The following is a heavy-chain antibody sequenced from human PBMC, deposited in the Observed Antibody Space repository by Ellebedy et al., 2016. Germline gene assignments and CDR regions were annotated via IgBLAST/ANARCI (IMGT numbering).Heavy chain of an antibody. CDR2: IYTSGNT. CDR3: ATLTIPGGSDF. J-gene: IGHJ4*02. CDR1: GGSIKSGAYY. V-gene: IGHV4-61*02. Sequence: SETLSLTXSVSGGSIKSGAYYWSWIRQPAGKGLDWIGLIYTSGNTIYNPSLKSRVTMSVDTSKNLFSLELRYVTAADTAVYYCATLTIPGGSDFWGQGALVTVSS. D-gene: IGHD3-16*01.